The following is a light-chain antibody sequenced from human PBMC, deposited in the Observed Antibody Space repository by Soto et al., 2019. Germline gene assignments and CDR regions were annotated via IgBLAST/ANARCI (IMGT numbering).Light chain of an antibody. Sequence: EIVLTQSPATLSLSPGERATLSCRASQSVSSYLAWYQQRFGQAPRLLXYDASRRATGIPDRFSGSGSGTDFTLTISGLEPEDFAVYYCQEYDSSPPITFGQGTRLEIK. CDR3: QEYDSSPPIT. V-gene: IGKV3-20*01. J-gene: IGKJ5*01. CDR2: DAS. CDR1: QSVSSY.